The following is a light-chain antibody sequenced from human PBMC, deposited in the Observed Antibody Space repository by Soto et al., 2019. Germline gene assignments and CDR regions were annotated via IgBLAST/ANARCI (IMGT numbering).Light chain of an antibody. J-gene: IGKJ1*01. V-gene: IGKV1-5*01. CDR3: QQYKSYPWT. Sequence: DIQMTQSPSTLSASVGDRVTITCRASQSISSWLAWYQQKPGKGPKLLIYDASSLESGVPSRFSGSGSGTEFTLTISSLQPDDFATYYCQQYKSYPWTFGQGTKVEIK. CDR1: QSISSW. CDR2: DAS.